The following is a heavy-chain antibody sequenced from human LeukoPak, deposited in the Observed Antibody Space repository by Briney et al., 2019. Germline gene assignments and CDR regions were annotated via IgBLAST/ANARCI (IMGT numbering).Heavy chain of an antibody. V-gene: IGHV1-18*01. Sequence: ASVKVSCKASGYTFTNYGITWVRQAPGQGLEWMGWISAYNGDTNYAQKLQGRVTMTTDTSTSTAYMELRSLSSDDTAVHYCARGGVGSGSYNVDNWFDPWGQGTLVTVSS. CDR1: GYTFTNYG. CDR2: ISAYNGDT. D-gene: IGHD3-10*01. CDR3: ARGGVGSGSYNVDNWFDP. J-gene: IGHJ5*02.